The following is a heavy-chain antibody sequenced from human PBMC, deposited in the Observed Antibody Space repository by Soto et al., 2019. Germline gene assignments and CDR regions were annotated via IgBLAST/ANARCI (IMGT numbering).Heavy chain of an antibody. D-gene: IGHD1-20*01. CDR3: ARILLIGTPRGSYFDY. Sequence: EVQLVESGGGLVKPGGSLRLSCAASGFTFSSYTMNWVRQAPGKGLEWVSSISSSSSYIYYADSVKGRFTISRDNAKNXVYLQMNGLRAVDTAGYYCARILLIGTPRGSYFDYWGQGTLVTVSS. CDR1: GFTFSSYT. CDR2: ISSSSSYI. V-gene: IGHV3-21*01. J-gene: IGHJ4*02.